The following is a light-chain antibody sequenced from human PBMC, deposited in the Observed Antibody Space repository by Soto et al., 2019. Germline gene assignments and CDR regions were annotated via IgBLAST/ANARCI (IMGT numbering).Light chain of an antibody. CDR3: QQYYTFFRT. V-gene: IGKV1-5*03. J-gene: IGKJ1*01. Sequence: DIQMTQSPSTLSASVGDRVTITCRASQTINTWLAWYQQKPGKAPKVLIYKASGLESGVPSRFSGSGSGTEFTLTISSLQPDDFATYYCQQYYTFFRTFGQGTKVDIK. CDR1: QTINTW. CDR2: KAS.